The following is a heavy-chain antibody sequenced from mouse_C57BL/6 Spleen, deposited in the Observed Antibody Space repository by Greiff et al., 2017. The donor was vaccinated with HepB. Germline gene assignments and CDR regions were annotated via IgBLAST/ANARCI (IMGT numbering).Heavy chain of an antibody. CDR1: GYAFSSSW. J-gene: IGHJ4*01. Sequence: QVQLKESGPELVKPGASVKISCKASGYAFSSSWMNWVKQRPGKGLEWIGRIYPGDGDTNYNGKFKGKATLTADKSSSTAYMQLSSLTSEDSAVYFCAREDGYIYAMDYWGQGTSVTVSS. D-gene: IGHD2-3*01. CDR3: AREDGYIYAMDY. V-gene: IGHV1-82*01. CDR2: IYPGDGDT.